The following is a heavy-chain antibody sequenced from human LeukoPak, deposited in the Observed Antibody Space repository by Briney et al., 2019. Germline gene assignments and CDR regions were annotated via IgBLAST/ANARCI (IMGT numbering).Heavy chain of an antibody. CDR2: ISGSGGYT. Sequence: GGSLRLSCAASGFTFSNYAMSWVRQAPGKGLEWVSAISGSGGYTYHADSVKGRFTISRDNSKNTLYMQMNSLRAEDTAVYYCAKNVWGPCPYYFDYWGQGTLVTVSS. J-gene: IGHJ4*02. V-gene: IGHV3-23*01. D-gene: IGHD3-16*01. CDR3: AKNVWGPCPYYFDY. CDR1: GFTFSNYA.